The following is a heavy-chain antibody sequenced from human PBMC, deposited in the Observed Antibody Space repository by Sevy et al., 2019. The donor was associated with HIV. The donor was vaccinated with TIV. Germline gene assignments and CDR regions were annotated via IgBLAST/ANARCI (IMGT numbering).Heavy chain of an antibody. J-gene: IGHJ6*02. D-gene: IGHD3-3*01. CDR1: GFTFDDYA. Sequence: GGSLRLSCAASGFTFDDYAMHWVRQAPGKGLEWVSGISWNSGSIGYADSVKGRFTISRDNAKNSLYLQMNSLRAEDTALYYCAKEGPLNSKSHLEWLLYSNYYYYGMDVWGQGTTVTVSS. CDR3: AKEGPLNSKSHLEWLLYSNYYYYGMDV. V-gene: IGHV3-9*01. CDR2: ISWNSGSI.